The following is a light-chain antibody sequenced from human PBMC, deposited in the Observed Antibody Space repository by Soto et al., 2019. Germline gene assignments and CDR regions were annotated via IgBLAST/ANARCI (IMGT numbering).Light chain of an antibody. CDR2: DVS. V-gene: IGLV2-14*03. CDR3: SSFTSSITWV. Sequence: QSVLTQPASVSGSPGQSITISCTGTSSDVGGYNYVSWYQHHPGKAPKLMIYDVSNRPSGVSNRFSGSKSGDTASLTISGLQAEDEADYYCSSFTSSITWVFGGGTKLTVL. J-gene: IGLJ3*02. CDR1: SSDVGGYNY.